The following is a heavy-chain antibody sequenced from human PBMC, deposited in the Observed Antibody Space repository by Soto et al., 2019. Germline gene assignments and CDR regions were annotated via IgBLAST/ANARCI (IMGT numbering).Heavy chain of an antibody. CDR3: ARSIVVVTALDY. J-gene: IGHJ4*02. CDR1: GYTITSYA. CDR2: INAGNGNT. V-gene: IGHV1-3*01. D-gene: IGHD2-21*02. Sequence: ASVKVSCKASGYTITSYAMHWVRQAPGQRLEWMGWINAGNGNTKYSQKFQGRVTITKDTSASTAYMELSSLRSEDTAVYYCARSIVVVTALDYWGQGTLVTVSS.